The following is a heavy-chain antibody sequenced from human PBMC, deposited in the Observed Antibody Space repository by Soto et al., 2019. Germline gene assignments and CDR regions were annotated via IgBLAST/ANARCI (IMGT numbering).Heavy chain of an antibody. D-gene: IGHD3-10*01. CDR2: MNPNSGNT. CDR3: ARGGAGGGVDY. Sequence: QVQLVQSGAEVKKPGASVKVSCKASGYTFTSYDINWVRQATGQGLEWMGWMNPNSGNTGYAQKFQGRVTMTRNTSKSTANRERSSRRSENTALYYGARGGAGGGVDYWGQGTLVTVSS. CDR1: GYTFTSYD. V-gene: IGHV1-8*01. J-gene: IGHJ4*02.